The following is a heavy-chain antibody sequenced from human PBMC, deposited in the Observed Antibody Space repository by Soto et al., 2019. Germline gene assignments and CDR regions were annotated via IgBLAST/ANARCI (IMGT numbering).Heavy chain of an antibody. CDR3: ARAVVTPYYFDY. CDR1: GGSFSGYY. D-gene: IGHD2-21*02. V-gene: IGHV4-34*01. CDR2: INHSGST. J-gene: IGHJ4*01. Sequence: SETLSLTCAVYGGSFSGYYWSWIRQPPGKGLEWIVEINHSGSTNYNPSLKSRVTISVDTSKNQFSLKLSSVTAADTAVYYCARAVVTPYYFDYWGHGTLVPSPQ.